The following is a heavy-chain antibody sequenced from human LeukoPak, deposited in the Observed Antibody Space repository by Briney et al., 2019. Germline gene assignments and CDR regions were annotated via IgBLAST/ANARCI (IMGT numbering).Heavy chain of an antibody. J-gene: IGHJ4*02. Sequence: GGSLRLSCAASGFTFSAYSMDWVRQAPGKGLEWVSYIGTSSSPIYYADSVKGRFTISRDNAKNSLYLQMNSLRDEDTAVYYCAREFYYFDYWGQGTLVIVSS. CDR2: IGTSSSPI. CDR1: GFTFSAYS. V-gene: IGHV3-48*02. CDR3: AREFYYFDY.